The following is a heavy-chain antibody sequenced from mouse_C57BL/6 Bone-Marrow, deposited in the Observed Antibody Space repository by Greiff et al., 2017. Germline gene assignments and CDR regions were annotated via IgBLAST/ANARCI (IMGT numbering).Heavy chain of an antibody. CDR1: DSEVFPIAY. CDR2: ILPSIGRT. CDR3: ARDDGSSYPFAY. V-gene: IGHV15-2*01. D-gene: IGHD1-1*01. Sequence: VQLQQSGSELRSPGSSVKLSCKDFDSEVFPIAYLSWVRQKPGHGFEWIGGILPSIGRTIYGEKFEDKATLDADTLSNTAYLELNSLTSEDSAIYYCARDDGSSYPFAYWGQGTLVTVSA. J-gene: IGHJ3*01.